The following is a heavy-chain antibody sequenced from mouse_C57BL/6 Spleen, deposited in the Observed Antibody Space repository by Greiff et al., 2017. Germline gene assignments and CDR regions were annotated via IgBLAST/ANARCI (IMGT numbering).Heavy chain of an antibody. CDR2: IDPSDSYT. CDR3: ARSGSPTYWYFDV. CDR1: GYTFTSYW. Sequence: VQLQQPGAELVRPGTSVKLSCKASGYTFTSYWMHWVKQRPGQGLEWIGVIDPSDSYTNYNQKFKGKATLTVDTSSSTAYMQLSSLTSEDSAVYYCARSGSPTYWYFDVWGTGTTVTVSS. J-gene: IGHJ1*03. D-gene: IGHD3-1*01. V-gene: IGHV1-59*01.